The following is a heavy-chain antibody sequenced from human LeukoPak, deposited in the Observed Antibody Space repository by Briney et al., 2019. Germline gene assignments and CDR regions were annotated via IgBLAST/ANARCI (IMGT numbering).Heavy chain of an antibody. D-gene: IGHD3-10*01. V-gene: IGHV3-30*02. Sequence: PGGSLRLSCVASGFTFSSNGMHWVRQAPGKGLEWVTFIQYDGSKKYYADSVKGRFTISRDNSKNTLYLEMNSLRAEDTAVYYCAKDIESYYDYWGRGILVTVSS. J-gene: IGHJ4*02. CDR2: IQYDGSKK. CDR3: AKDIESYYDY. CDR1: GFTFSSNG.